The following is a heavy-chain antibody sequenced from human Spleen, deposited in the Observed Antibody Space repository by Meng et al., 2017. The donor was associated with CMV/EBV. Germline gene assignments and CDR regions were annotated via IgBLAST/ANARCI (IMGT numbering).Heavy chain of an antibody. V-gene: IGHV4-39*07. CDR1: GGSISSSSYY. J-gene: IGHJ5*02. D-gene: IGHD2-2*02. CDR3: ARKPLGYCSSTSCYISWFDP. CDR2: IYYSGST. Sequence: SETLSLTCTVSGGSISSSSYYWGWIRQPPGKGLEWIGSIYYSGSTYYNPSLKSRVTISVDTSKNQFSLKLSSVTAADTAVYYCARKPLGYCSSTSCYISWFDPWGQGTLVTVSS.